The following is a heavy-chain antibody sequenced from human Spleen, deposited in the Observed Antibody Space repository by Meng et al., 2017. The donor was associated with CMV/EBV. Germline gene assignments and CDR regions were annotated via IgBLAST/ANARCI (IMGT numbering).Heavy chain of an antibody. CDR2: VSYGGNT. CDR1: GDSFSGSSYY. CDR3: ASARGHTIYGVYLDY. J-gene: IGHJ4*02. Sequence: SETLSLTCTVSGDSFSGSSYYWGWILQPPGKGLEWIGSVSYGGNTYYNPSLKSRLTISVDTSKNQFSLKLSSVTAADTAVYYCASARGHTIYGVYLDYWGQGALVTVSS. D-gene: IGHD3-3*01. V-gene: IGHV4-39*07.